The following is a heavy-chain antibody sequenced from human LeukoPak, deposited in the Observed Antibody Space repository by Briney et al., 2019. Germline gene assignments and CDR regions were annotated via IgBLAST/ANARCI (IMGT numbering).Heavy chain of an antibody. CDR1: GFTFRSYA. CDR2: ISGSRDNT. J-gene: IGHJ4*02. CDR3: ARLVGVSPLDY. V-gene: IGHV3-23*01. Sequence: GGSLRLSCVVSGFTFRSYAMYWVRQAPGKGVEGVAEISGSRDNTYYAESVKGRVATSRDDSRNTLYLQMNSLRAEDTAVYYCARLVGVSPLDYWGQGTPVTVSS. D-gene: IGHD3-16*01.